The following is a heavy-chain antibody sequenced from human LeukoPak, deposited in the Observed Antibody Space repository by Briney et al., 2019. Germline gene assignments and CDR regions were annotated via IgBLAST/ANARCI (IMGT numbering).Heavy chain of an antibody. V-gene: IGHV3-21*01. CDR3: ARDKKAGGAVLRFFVGHYMDV. CDR1: GFTFSSYS. J-gene: IGHJ6*03. D-gene: IGHD3-3*01. CDR2: ISRSSSYI. Sequence: GGSLRLSCAASGFTFSSYSMNWVRQAPGKGLEWVSSISRSSSYIYYADSVKGRFTISRDNAKNSLYLQMNSLRAEDTAVYYCARDKKAGGAVLRFFVGHYMDVWGKGTTVTVSS.